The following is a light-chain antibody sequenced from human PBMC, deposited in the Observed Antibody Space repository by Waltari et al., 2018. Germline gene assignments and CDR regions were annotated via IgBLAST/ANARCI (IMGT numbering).Light chain of an antibody. Sequence: DIVLTQSPATLSLSQGERATLSCRASQNVSTHLAWYKQKLGQAPRLLIYVASTLSTFIPARFSGSGSGTDFSFTISTLEPEYFAIYYCHQRSARDTFGQGTRLEIK. CDR3: HQRSARDT. V-gene: IGKV3-11*01. J-gene: IGKJ5*01. CDR1: QNVSTH. CDR2: VAS.